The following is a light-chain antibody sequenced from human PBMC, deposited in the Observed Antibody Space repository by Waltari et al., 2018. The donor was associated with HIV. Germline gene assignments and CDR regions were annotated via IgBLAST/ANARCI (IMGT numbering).Light chain of an antibody. CDR3: QQTYSPSHIS. V-gene: IGKV1-39*01. Sequence: DIQMTQSPSSVSSSVGDTVTITCRASQNINIYLNWHQQKPGKPPKLLVYGSSSLQRGVPPRFSGSGSGTHFTLTITGLQPDDFATYYCQQTYSPSHISFGGGTKV. CDR2: GSS. J-gene: IGKJ4*01. CDR1: QNINIY.